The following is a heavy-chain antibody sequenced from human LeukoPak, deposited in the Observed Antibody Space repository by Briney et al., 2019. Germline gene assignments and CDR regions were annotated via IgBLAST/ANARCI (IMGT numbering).Heavy chain of an antibody. D-gene: IGHD3-16*01. CDR3: AKDEATSGGGLAS. V-gene: IGHV3-53*01. CDR2: MYTGGTT. Sequence: GGSLRLSCAASGFTVSVTHMSSLRQAPGKGLEWVSAMYTGGTTYYADSVKGRFTISRDNSRNTLFLHMRSLRADDTAVYYCAKDEATSGGGLASWGQGTLVTVSS. J-gene: IGHJ4*02. CDR1: GFTVSVTH.